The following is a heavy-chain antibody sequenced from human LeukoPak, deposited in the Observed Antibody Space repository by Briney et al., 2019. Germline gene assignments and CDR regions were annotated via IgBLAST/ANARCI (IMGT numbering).Heavy chain of an antibody. CDR2: IIPILGIA. V-gene: IGHV1-69*04. CDR3: ARVDTAMGVDYYGMDV. CDR1: GYTFTGYY. D-gene: IGHD5-18*01. Sequence: SVKVSCKASGYTFTGYYMHWVRQAPGQGLEWMGRIIPILGIANYAQKFQGRVTITADKSTSTAYMELSSLRSEDTAVYYCARVDTAMGVDYYGMDVWGQGTTVTVSS. J-gene: IGHJ6*02.